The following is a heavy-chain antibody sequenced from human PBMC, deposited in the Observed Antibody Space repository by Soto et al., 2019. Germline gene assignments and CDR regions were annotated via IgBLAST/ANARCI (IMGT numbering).Heavy chain of an antibody. CDR2: INSDGSST. D-gene: IGHD2-15*01. J-gene: IGHJ4*02. V-gene: IGHV3-74*01. CDR3: ARVHPEWCCFDY. Sequence: PGGSLRLSCAASGFTFSSYWMHWVRQAPGKGLVWVSRINSDGSSTSYADSVKGRFTISRDNAKNTLYLQMNSLRAEDTAVYYCARVHPEWCCFDYWGQGTLVTVSS. CDR1: GFTFSSYW.